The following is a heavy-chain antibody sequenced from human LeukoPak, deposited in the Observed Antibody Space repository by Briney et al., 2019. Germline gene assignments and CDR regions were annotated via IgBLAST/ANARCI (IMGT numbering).Heavy chain of an antibody. CDR1: GFTFDDYA. CDR2: ISWNSGTI. Sequence: GGSLRLSCAASGFTFDDYAIHWVRQAPGKGLEWVSGISWNSGTIGYADSVKGRFTISRDNAKNSLYLQMNSLRAEDTALYYCARGGWELLSRFDYWGQGTLVTVSS. D-gene: IGHD1-26*01. CDR3: ARGGWELLSRFDY. J-gene: IGHJ4*02. V-gene: IGHV3-9*01.